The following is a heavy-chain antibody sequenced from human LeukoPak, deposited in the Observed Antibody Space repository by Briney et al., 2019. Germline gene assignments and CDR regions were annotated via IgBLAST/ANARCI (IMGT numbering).Heavy chain of an antibody. V-gene: IGHV3-30-3*01. D-gene: IGHD3-22*01. CDR1: GFTFSSYA. CDR2: ISYGGSNK. CDR3: ARDYYDSSGYYSDAFDI. Sequence: GGSLRLSCAASGFTFSSYAMHWVRQAPGKGLERVAVISYGGSNKYYADSVKGRFTISRDNSKNTLYLQMNSLRAEDTAVYYCARDYYDSSGYYSDAFDIWGQGTMVTVSS. J-gene: IGHJ3*02.